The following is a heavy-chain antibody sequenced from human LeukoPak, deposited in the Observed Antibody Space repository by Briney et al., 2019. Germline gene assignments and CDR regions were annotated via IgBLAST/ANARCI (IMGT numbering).Heavy chain of an antibody. V-gene: IGHV4-39*01. CDR3: ARHGTYCSSTSCYSDAFDI. CDR1: GCSISSSSYY. D-gene: IGHD2-2*01. Sequence: PSETLSLTCTVSGCSISSSSYYWGWIRQPPGKGLEWIGNIYYSGSTYYNPSLKSRVTISVDTSKNQFSLKLSSVTAADTAVYYCARHGTYCSSTSCYSDAFDIWGQGTMVTVSS. J-gene: IGHJ3*02. CDR2: IYYSGST.